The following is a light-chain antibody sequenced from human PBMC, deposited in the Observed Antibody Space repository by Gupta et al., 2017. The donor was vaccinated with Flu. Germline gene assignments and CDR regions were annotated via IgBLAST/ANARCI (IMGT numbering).Light chain of an antibody. V-gene: IGKV2-30*01. CDR1: QGLVYSDGNTY. J-gene: IGKJ1*01. Sequence: ISCRSSQGLVYSDGNTYLHWFQQRPGQSPRRLIYQVSYRDSGVPDRFSGSESGTDFTLKISRVEAEDVGIYFCMQGAHWPWAFGQGTTVEIK. CDR2: QVS. CDR3: MQGAHWPWA.